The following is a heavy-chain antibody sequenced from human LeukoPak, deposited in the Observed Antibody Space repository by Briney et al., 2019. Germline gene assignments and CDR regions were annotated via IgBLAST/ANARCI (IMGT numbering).Heavy chain of an antibody. CDR3: ARHHEPPTYYTDY. V-gene: IGHV5-51*01. CDR2: IYPGDSDT. Sequence: GESLKISCQASGYRFTTDWIGWVRQVPGKGLEWMGMIYPGDSDTRYSPSLQGQVTISADTSINTAFLQWSSLKASDTAMYFCARHHEPPTYYTDYWGQGTLVTVSS. J-gene: IGHJ4*02. CDR1: GYRFTTDW.